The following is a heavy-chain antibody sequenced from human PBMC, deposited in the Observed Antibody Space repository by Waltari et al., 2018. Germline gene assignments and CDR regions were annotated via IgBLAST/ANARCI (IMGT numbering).Heavy chain of an antibody. D-gene: IGHD3-22*01. V-gene: IGHV5-51*01. Sequence: EVQLVESGGGLVQPGRSLRLSCAASGFTFDDYAMHWVRQAPGKGLEWMGIIYPGDSDTRYSPSFQGQVTISADKSISTAYLQWSSLKASDTAMYYCARTTYYYDSSGYQGAFDIWGQGTMVTVSS. CDR2: IYPGDSDT. J-gene: IGHJ3*02. CDR1: GFTFDDYA. CDR3: ARTTYYYDSSGYQGAFDI.